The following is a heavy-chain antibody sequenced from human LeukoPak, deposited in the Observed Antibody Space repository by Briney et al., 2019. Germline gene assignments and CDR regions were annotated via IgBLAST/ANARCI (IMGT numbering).Heavy chain of an antibody. CDR2: INHSGST. Sequence: SEALSLTCAVYGGSFSGYYWSWIRQPPGKGLEWIGEINHSGSTNYNPSLKSRVTISVDTSKNQFSLKLSSVTAADTAVYYCARDSDYVWGSYRSPDYWGQGTLVTVSS. CDR1: GGSFSGYY. V-gene: IGHV4-34*01. D-gene: IGHD3-16*02. CDR3: ARDSDYVWGSYRSPDY. J-gene: IGHJ4*02.